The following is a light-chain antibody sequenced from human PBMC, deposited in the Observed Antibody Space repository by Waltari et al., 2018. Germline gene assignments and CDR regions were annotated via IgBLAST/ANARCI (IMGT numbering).Light chain of an antibody. V-gene: IGLV2-23*01. Sequence: QSALTQPASVSGTPGPSIPISCSGTTSDVGSYDLVSWYQQHPGEAPKLLIFEGFKRPPDTASRYSGANSGSTASLTISGLQPEDEADYYCCSYAGRGTYVFGSGTKVTVL. J-gene: IGLJ1*01. CDR1: TSDVGSYDL. CDR2: EGF. CDR3: CSYAGRGTYV.